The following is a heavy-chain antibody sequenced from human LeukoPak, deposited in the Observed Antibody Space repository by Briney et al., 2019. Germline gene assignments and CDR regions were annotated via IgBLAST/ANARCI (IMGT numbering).Heavy chain of an antibody. CDR1: GASISSYF. Sequence: SETLSLTCTVSGASISSYFWTWIRQSPGKGLEWIGSISHSGSTYYKPSLKSRVTISVDTSKNQFSLKLRSVTAADPAVYYCARVTSRLGWFDPWGQGTLVTVSS. V-gene: IGHV4-59*08. CDR2: ISHSGST. D-gene: IGHD1-14*01. CDR3: ARVTSRLGWFDP. J-gene: IGHJ5*02.